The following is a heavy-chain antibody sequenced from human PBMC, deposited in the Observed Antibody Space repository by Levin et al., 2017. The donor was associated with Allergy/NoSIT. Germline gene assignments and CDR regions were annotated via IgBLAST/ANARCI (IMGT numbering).Heavy chain of an antibody. V-gene: IGHV3-23*01. CDR1: GFTFNNYA. Sequence: GGSLRLSCGASGFTFNNYAMSWVRRAPGKGLEWVSVISGSAGSIYYADSVRDRFTVSRDNSKNTLYLQMSNLRAEDTAVYYCAKDRGPGNYLTHNMDAWGQGTTVTVSS. CDR3: AKDRGPGNYLTHNMDA. D-gene: IGHD3-10*01. CDR2: ISGSAGSI. J-gene: IGHJ6*02.